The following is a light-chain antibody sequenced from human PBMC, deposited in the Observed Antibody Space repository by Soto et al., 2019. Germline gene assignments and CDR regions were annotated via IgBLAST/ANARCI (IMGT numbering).Light chain of an antibody. CDR2: DVS. Sequence: QSALTQPRSVSGSPGQSVTISCTGTSMDVGGYNYVSWYQQHPGKAPKVMIYDVSERPSGVPDRFSGSKSGNTASLTISGLQAEDEADYYCCSYAGSPRYVFGTGTKLTVL. CDR3: CSYAGSPRYV. V-gene: IGLV2-11*01. CDR1: SMDVGGYNY. J-gene: IGLJ1*01.